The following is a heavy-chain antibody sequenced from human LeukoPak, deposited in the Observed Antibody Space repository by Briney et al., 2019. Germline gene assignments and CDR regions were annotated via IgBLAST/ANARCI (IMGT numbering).Heavy chain of an antibody. D-gene: IGHD4-23*01. CDR3: ASRLQGTRATVVTDDY. Sequence: ASVKVSCKASGGTFSSYAISWVRQAPGQGLEWMGGIIPIFGTANYAQKFQGRVTITADKSTSTAYMELSSLRSEDTAVYYCASRLQGTRATVVTDDYWGQGTLVTVSS. CDR1: GGTFSSYA. V-gene: IGHV1-69*06. CDR2: IIPIFGTA. J-gene: IGHJ4*02.